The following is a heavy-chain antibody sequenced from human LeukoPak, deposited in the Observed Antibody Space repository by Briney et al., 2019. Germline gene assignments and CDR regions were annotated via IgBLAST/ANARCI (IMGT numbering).Heavy chain of an antibody. J-gene: IGHJ6*04. CDR1: GFTFSSYA. CDR3: AKALEYYGAGPGDV. Sequence: GGSLRLSCAASGFTFSSYARSSVPQAPGKGLEWVSAISGSGGSTYYADSVKGRFTISRDNSKNTLYLQMNSLRAEDTAVYYCAKALEYYGAGPGDVWGKGTTVTVSS. D-gene: IGHD3-10*01. CDR2: ISGSGGST. V-gene: IGHV3-23*01.